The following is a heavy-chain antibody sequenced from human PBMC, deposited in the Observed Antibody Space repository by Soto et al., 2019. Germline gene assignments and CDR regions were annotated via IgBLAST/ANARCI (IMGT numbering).Heavy chain of an antibody. CDR1: GFTFSSYA. CDR3: AKDPGQQLVPRYFDY. Sequence: PGGSRTLSCAAYGFTFSSYAMSCVRQAPGKALEWVSAISGSGGSTYYADSVKGRFTISRDNSKNTLYLQMNSLRAEDTAVYYCAKDPGQQLVPRYFDYWGQGTLVTVSS. V-gene: IGHV3-23*01. CDR2: ISGSGGST. J-gene: IGHJ4*02. D-gene: IGHD6-13*01.